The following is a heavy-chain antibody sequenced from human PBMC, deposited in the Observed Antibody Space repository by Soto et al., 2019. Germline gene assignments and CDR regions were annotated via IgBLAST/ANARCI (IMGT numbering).Heavy chain of an antibody. Sequence: EVQLLESGGGLVQPGGSLRLSCAASGFTFSSYAMSWVRQAPGKGLEWVSAISGSGGSTYYADSVKGRFTISRDNSKNTLYLQMNSLRAEDTAVYYCAKVRYSSSWLEFDYFDYWGQGTLVTVSS. CDR1: GFTFSSYA. CDR3: AKVRYSSSWLEFDYFDY. V-gene: IGHV3-23*01. D-gene: IGHD6-13*01. J-gene: IGHJ4*02. CDR2: ISGSGGST.